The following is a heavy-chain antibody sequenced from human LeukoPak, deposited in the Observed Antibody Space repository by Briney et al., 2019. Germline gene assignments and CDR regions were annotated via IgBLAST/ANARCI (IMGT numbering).Heavy chain of an antibody. Sequence: PSETLSLTCTVSGGSISSYYWSWIRQPPGKGLEWIGYIYYSGSTNYNPSLKSRVTISVDTSKNQFSLKLSSVTAADTAVYYCATSIAVAFRFDPWGQGTLVTVSS. J-gene: IGHJ5*02. V-gene: IGHV4-59*08. CDR1: GGSISSYY. CDR2: IYYSGST. CDR3: ATSIAVAFRFDP. D-gene: IGHD6-19*01.